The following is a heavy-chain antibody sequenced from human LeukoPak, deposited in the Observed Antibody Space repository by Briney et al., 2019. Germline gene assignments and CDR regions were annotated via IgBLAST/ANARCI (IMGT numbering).Heavy chain of an antibody. CDR3: ARGDLAFVPAADRYGYYL. V-gene: IGHV1-2*02. J-gene: IGHJ4*02. CDR2: ISPNNGGT. CDR1: GYTFTGYY. D-gene: IGHD2-2*01. Sequence: ASAKVSCKASGYTFTGYYIHWVRQPHGQGLHWMGWISPNNGGTKYAQNFQGRVTMTRATSISTAYMELTNLKSDDTAVYYCARGDLAFVPAADRYGYYLWGQGTLVTVSS.